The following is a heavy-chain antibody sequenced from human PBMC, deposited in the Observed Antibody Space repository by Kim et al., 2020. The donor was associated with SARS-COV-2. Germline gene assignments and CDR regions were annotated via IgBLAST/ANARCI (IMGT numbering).Heavy chain of an antibody. CDR1: GYTFTSYA. D-gene: IGHD3-10*01. Sequence: ASVKVSCKASGYTFTSYAMHWVRQAPGQRLEWMGWINAGNGNTKYSQKFQGRVTITRDTSASTAYMELSSLRSEDTAVYYCAREVRGVKWFDPWGQGTLVTVSS. CDR3: AREVRGVKWFDP. V-gene: IGHV1-3*01. CDR2: INAGNGNT. J-gene: IGHJ5*02.